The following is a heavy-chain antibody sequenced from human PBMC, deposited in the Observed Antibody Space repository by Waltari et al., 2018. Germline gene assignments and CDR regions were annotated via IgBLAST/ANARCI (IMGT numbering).Heavy chain of an antibody. CDR2: ISYDGINS. J-gene: IGHJ4*02. D-gene: IGHD3-22*01. V-gene: IGHV3-30-3*01. CDR3: ASPTQDYYDTSGYFAD. CDR1: GFAFSDSV. Sequence: QVQLVESGGGEVQPGTSLRLSCAASGFAFSDSVWHWVRQVPGKGLEWVTFISYDGINSFYADAVRGRFTVSRDNSKNTLYLQMNSLRVEDTAVYYCASPTQDYYDTSGYFADWGQGTLVTVSS.